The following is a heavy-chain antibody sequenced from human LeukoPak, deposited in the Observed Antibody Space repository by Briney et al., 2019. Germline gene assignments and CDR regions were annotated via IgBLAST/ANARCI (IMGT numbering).Heavy chain of an antibody. CDR1: GFSLSLSGVS. D-gene: IGHD4-17*01. CDR3: ARFLYGDRSIHAFDS. CDR2: IDWDDDK. J-gene: IGHJ5*01. Sequence: SGPALVKATRTLTLTCTFSGFSLSLSGVSVSWVRQSPGKALEWLARIDWDDDKYYTSSLKTRLTISKDTSRNQVVLKMTNMVPADTGTYYCARFLYGDRSIHAFDSWGQGTLVTVSS. V-gene: IGHV2-70*11.